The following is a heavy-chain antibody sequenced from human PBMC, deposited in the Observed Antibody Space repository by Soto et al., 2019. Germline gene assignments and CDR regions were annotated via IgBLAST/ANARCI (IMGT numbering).Heavy chain of an antibody. CDR2: IYHSGST. Sequence: SETLSLTCAVSGGSISSSNWWSWVRQPPGKGLEWIGEIYHSGSTNYNPSLKSRVTISVDKSKNQFSLKLSSVTAADTAVYYCARDLRWLGSYYFDYWVLRLSWSPSPQ. V-gene: IGHV4-4*02. CDR3: ARDLRWLGSYYFDY. CDR1: GGSISSSNW. J-gene: IGHJ4*02. D-gene: IGHD6-19*01.